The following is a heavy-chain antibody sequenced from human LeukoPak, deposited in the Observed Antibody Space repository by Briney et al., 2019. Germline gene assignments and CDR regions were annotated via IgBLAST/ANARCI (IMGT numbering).Heavy chain of an antibody. Sequence: GGSLRLSCVASGFTFSSFSMDWVRQAPGKGLEWVSYISSTSSTIYYADSVQGRFTSSRDNAKNSLYLQMSSLTAEDTAVYFCARDWSAVAAPDYFDYWGQGTLVTVCS. CDR1: GFTFSSFS. D-gene: IGHD6-19*01. CDR2: ISSTSSTI. V-gene: IGHV3-48*04. CDR3: ARDWSAVAAPDYFDY. J-gene: IGHJ4*02.